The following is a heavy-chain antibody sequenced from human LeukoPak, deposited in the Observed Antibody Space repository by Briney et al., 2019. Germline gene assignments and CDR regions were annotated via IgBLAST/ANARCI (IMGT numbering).Heavy chain of an antibody. V-gene: IGHV4-39*01. CDR1: GGSISSSSYY. D-gene: IGHD1-1*01. CDR2: IYYSGST. Sequence: PSETLSLTCTVSGGSISSSSYYWGWIRQPPGKGLEWIGSIYYSGSTYYNPSLKSRVTISVDTSKNQFSLKLSSVTAADTAVYYCARHRPPGQDYYYGMDVWGQGTTVTVSS. CDR3: ARHRPPGQDYYYGMDV. J-gene: IGHJ6*02.